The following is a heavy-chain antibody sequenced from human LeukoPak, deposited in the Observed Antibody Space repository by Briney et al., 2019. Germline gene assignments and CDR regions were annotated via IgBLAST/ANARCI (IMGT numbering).Heavy chain of an antibody. D-gene: IGHD4-11*01. CDR3: TRLPLDYSLDH. CDR1: GDSISSTTYW. V-gene: IGHV4-39*01. CDR2: MSYIGLT. Sequence: SETLSLTCTVSGDSISSTTYWWGWIRQSPGTGLEWIGSMSYIGLTYYKPSLKSRATISVDTSKNQFSLMLSSVTAADTAMYYCTRLPLDYSLDHWGQGTPVSVSS. J-gene: IGHJ4*02.